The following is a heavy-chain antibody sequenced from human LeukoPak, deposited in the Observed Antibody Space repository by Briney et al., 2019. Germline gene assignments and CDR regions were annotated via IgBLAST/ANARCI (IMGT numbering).Heavy chain of an antibody. J-gene: IGHJ5*02. D-gene: IGHD4-23*01. V-gene: IGHV1-46*01. Sequence: ASAKVSCKASGYTFTRYYMHWVRQAPGQGLEWMGIINPSGGSTSYPQKFQGRVTMTRDMSTSTDYMELSSLRSEDTAVYYCARDNSVEDTAWWFDPWGQGTLVTVSS. CDR1: GYTFTRYY. CDR3: ARDNSVEDTAWWFDP. CDR2: INPSGGST.